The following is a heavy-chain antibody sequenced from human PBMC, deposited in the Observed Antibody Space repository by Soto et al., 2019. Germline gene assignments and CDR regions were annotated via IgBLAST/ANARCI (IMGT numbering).Heavy chain of an antibody. CDR1: GYSISTGFN. CDR3: AKTGETTVTTNAEYFQH. CDR2: IYHSGST. D-gene: IGHD4-17*01. Sequence: PSETLSLTCAVSGYSISTGFNWGWIRQPPGKGLEWIGSIYHSGSTYYNLSLKSRVTISADTSKNQISLKLISVTAADTALYYCAKTGETTVTTNAEYFQHWGQGTLVTVSS. J-gene: IGHJ1*01. V-gene: IGHV4-38-2*01.